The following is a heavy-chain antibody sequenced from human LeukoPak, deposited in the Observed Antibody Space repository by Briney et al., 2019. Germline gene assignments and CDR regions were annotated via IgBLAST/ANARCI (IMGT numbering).Heavy chain of an antibody. CDR2: IYYTGSN. D-gene: IGHD3-10*01. J-gene: IGHJ4*02. V-gene: IGHV4-59*01. CDR3: AATFPSGYLVY. CDR1: GDSLSSYF. Sequence: SETLTLTCGVSGDSLSSYFWRWVRQPPGKGLEWIGYIYYTGSNDLNPSLKSRVPKLEDPSQHQFSLRLRSVTAADTAVYYCAATFPSGYLVYWGQGMLVTVSS.